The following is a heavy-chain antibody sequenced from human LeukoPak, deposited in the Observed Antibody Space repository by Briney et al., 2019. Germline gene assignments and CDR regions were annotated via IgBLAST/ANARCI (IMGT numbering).Heavy chain of an antibody. J-gene: IGHJ6*03. Sequence: GGTLRLSCAASGFTFSNYGLSWVRQAPGKGLEWVSGITGSGGSTYYADSVKGRFTISRDNSKNTLYLQMNSLRAEDTAVYYCAKLGGQYYYYYYMDVWGKGTTVTISS. V-gene: IGHV3-23*01. D-gene: IGHD6-25*01. CDR2: ITGSGGST. CDR3: AKLGGQYYYYYYMDV. CDR1: GFTFSNYG.